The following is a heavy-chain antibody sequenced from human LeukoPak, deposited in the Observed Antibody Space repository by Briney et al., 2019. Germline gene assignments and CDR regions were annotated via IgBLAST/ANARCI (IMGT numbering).Heavy chain of an antibody. CDR3: ARDLYYYGSGSYYDVFDV. V-gene: IGHV1-18*01. CDR1: GYTFSTYG. D-gene: IGHD3-10*01. Sequence: GASVKVSCKASGYTFSTYGISWVRQAPGQGLEWMXXXXXXKGNTYYAQKLQGRVTMTTDTSTSTAYMELRSLRSDDTAIYYCARDLYYYGSGSYYDVFDVWGQGTMVTVSS. CDR2: XXXXKGNT. J-gene: IGHJ3*01.